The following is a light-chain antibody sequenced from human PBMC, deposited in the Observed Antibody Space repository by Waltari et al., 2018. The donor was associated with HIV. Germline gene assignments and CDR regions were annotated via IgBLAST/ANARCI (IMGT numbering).Light chain of an antibody. CDR2: MND. V-gene: IGLV1-47*01. CDR1: GSNIGTYS. CDR3: AVWDDSLGGAV. Sequence: QSVVTQPPSASGTPGQRVTISCSGSGSNIGTYSVNCYQHFPGTAPKLLIYMNDQWPSGVPGRFSGSQSGTSASLAISGLQYDDEADYYCAVWDDSLGGAVFGGGTKLTVL. J-gene: IGLJ2*01.